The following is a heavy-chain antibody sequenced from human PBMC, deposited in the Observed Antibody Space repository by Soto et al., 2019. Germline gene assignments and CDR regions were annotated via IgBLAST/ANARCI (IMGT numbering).Heavy chain of an antibody. V-gene: IGHV3-30-3*01. J-gene: IGHJ4*02. Sequence: GGSLRLSCAASGLAFSTYAMHWVRQAPGKGLEWVAVTSYDGSSKYYADFVKGRFTISRDSSKDTLYLQMNSLRAEDTAVYYCAREVRRPYFDHWGQGTLVTVSS. CDR3: AREVRRPYFDH. D-gene: IGHD1-1*01. CDR1: GLAFSTYA. CDR2: TSYDGSSK.